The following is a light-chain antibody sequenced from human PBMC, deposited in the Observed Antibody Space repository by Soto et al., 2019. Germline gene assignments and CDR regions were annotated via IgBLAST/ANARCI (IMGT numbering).Light chain of an antibody. CDR1: ISDVGGYDL. CDR2: EVT. J-gene: IGLJ2*01. V-gene: IGLV2-23*02. CDR3: CSFAGTRTI. Sequence: QSVLTQPASVSGSPGQSITISCTGTISDVGGYDLVSWFQHHPEKAPKLLIFEVTKRPSGVSNRFSGSKSGNTASLTISGLQPEDEAHYYCCSFAGTRTIFGGGTKLTVL.